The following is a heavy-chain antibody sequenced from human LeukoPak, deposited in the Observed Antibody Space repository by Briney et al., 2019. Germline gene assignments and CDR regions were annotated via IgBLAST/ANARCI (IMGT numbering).Heavy chain of an antibody. V-gene: IGHV3-73*01. J-gene: IGHJ3*02. CDR1: GFTFSGSA. CDR2: IRTKTNSYAT. D-gene: IGHD3-22*01. CDR3: ARDRLKGWDYYDSFRAFDI. Sequence: GGSLELSCAASGFTFSGSAMHWVRQASGKGLEWVGHIRTKTNSYATAYAASVKGRFTISRDDSKNTAYLQMNSLRAEDTAVYYCARDRLKGWDYYDSFRAFDIWGQGTMLTVSS.